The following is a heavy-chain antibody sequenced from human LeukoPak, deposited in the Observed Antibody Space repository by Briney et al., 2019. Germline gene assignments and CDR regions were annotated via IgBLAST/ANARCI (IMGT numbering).Heavy chain of an antibody. Sequence: ASVKVSCKASGYTFTSYYMHWVRQAPGQGLEWMGIINPSGGSTSYAQKFQGRVTMTGDTSTSTVYMELSSLRSEDTAVYYCARDKRITIFGVVTPGYYFDYWGQGTLVTVSS. CDR3: ARDKRITIFGVVTPGYYFDY. CDR1: GYTFTSYY. J-gene: IGHJ4*02. D-gene: IGHD3-3*01. CDR2: INPSGGST. V-gene: IGHV1-46*01.